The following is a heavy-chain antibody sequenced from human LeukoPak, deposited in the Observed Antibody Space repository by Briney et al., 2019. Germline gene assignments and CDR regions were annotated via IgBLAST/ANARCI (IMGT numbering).Heavy chain of an antibody. D-gene: IGHD5-24*01. CDR3: VKSGYNRFDY. J-gene: IGHJ4*02. CDR2: ISGSGSGGST. CDR1: GFPLSRSA. Sequence: GGPLRLSCAASGFPLSRSAMSWVRQAPGKGLEWVSNISGSGSGGSTYYADSVKGRFTISRDNSKNTLYLQMNSLRAEDTAVYYCVKSGYNRFDYWGQGTLVTVSS. V-gene: IGHV3-23*01.